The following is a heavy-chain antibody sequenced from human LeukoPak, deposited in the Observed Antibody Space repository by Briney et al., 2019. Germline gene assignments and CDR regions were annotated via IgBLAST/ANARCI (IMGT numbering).Heavy chain of an antibody. CDR3: ARLDSGYYYFHQ. Sequence: GGSLRLSCAVFGFTVRSNYMSWVRQAPGKGLEWVSDIYGGDSTDYADSVKGRFIISRDESKDTLYLQMNSLRAEDTAVYYCARLDSGYYYFHQWGQGALVTVSS. V-gene: IGHV3-66*04. CDR2: IYGGDST. J-gene: IGHJ4*02. CDR1: GFTVRSNY. D-gene: IGHD5-12*01.